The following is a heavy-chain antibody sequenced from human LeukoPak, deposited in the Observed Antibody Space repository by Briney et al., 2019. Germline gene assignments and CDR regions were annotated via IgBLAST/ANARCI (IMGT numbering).Heavy chain of an antibody. Sequence: PGRSLRLSCAASVFSFSNYGMHWVRQAPGKGLEWVAVIWYDGSNKYYADSVKGRFTISRDNAQNSLFLQMNSLRDEDTAVYYCVRDRSPGTGIVRLDYWGQGTLVTVSS. CDR3: VRDRSPGTGIVRLDY. V-gene: IGHV3-33*01. D-gene: IGHD5-18*01. CDR1: VFSFSNYG. J-gene: IGHJ4*02. CDR2: IWYDGSNK.